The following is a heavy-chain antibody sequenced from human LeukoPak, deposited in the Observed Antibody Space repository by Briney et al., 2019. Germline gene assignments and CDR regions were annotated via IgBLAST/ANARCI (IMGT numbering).Heavy chain of an antibody. J-gene: IGHJ5*02. Sequence: SGGSLRLYCSAYGFTFSTYDMHWDRQAQGQGLEYVSAISSDGDNTYNADSVKGRFTISRDNSKNTLYLQMSSLRTEDTAVYYCVKSSASSGPNCFDPWGQGTLVTVSS. CDR3: VKSSASSGPNCFDP. D-gene: IGHD3-10*01. CDR1: GFTFSTYD. V-gene: IGHV3-64D*09. CDR2: ISSDGDNT.